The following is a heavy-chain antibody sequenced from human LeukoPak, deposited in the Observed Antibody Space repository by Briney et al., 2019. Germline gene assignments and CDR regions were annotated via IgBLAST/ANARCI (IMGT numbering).Heavy chain of an antibody. CDR2: MNPNSGNT. J-gene: IGHJ4*02. CDR3: ARDYHMYYDFWSGYPYFDY. CDR1: GYTFTSYD. V-gene: IGHV1-8*01. D-gene: IGHD3-3*01. Sequence: ASVKVSCKASGYTFTSYDINWVRQATGQGLEWMGWMNPNSGNTGYAQKFQGRVTMTRNTSISTAYMELSSLRSEDTAVYYCARDYHMYYDFWSGYPYFDYWGQGTLVTVSS.